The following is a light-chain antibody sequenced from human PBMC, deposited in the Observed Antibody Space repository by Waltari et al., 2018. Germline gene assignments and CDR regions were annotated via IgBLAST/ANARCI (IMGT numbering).Light chain of an antibody. CDR2: KAS. J-gene: IGKJ1*01. CDR3: QQYNSYPWT. Sequence: DIQMTQSPSTLSASVGDRVTITCRASQRITSWLAWYQQIPGKPPKLRIYKASTLESGVPSRFSGSGSGTEFTLTISSLQPDDFATYYCQQYNSYPWTFGHRTKVELK. V-gene: IGKV1-5*03. CDR1: QRITSW.